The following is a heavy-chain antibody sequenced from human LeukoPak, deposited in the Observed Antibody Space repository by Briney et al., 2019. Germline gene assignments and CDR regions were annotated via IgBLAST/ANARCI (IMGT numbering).Heavy chain of an antibody. CDR3: ARDQGGGYSYGWQSFDY. CDR1: GFTFSSYS. Sequence: PGGSLRLSCAASGFTFSSYSMNWVRQAPGKGLEWVSYISSSSSTIYYADSVKGRFTISRDNAKNSLHLQMNSLRAEDTAVYYCARDQGGGYSYGWQSFDYWGQGTLVTVSS. CDR2: ISSSSSTI. J-gene: IGHJ4*02. V-gene: IGHV3-48*04. D-gene: IGHD5-18*01.